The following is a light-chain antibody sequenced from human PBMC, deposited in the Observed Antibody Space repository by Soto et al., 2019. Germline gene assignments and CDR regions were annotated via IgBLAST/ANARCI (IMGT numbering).Light chain of an antibody. CDR3: QQYGTSPRT. V-gene: IGKV3-20*01. CDR1: ESIRSTY. J-gene: IGKJ1*01. Sequence: EIVLTQSPGTLSLSPGERATLSCRASESIRSTYLAWFQQKPGQTPRLLIYGASTRAIGIPDRFSGSGSGTDFTLTINRLEPEDCAVYYCQQYGTSPRTFGQGTKVEIK. CDR2: GAS.